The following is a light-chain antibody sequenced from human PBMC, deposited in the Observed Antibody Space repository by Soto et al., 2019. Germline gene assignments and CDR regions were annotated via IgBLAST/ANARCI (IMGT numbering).Light chain of an antibody. CDR3: QKYDSAPFA. CDR1: QGINNF. CDR2: AAS. Sequence: DIQMTQSPSSLSASVGDRVTITCRASQGINNFLAWYQQKPGKVPKLLIYAASTSRSGVPSRFSGSGSGTVFTLTISSLQPEDVASYYYQKYDSAPFAFGPGPKVDIK. J-gene: IGKJ3*01. V-gene: IGKV1-27*01.